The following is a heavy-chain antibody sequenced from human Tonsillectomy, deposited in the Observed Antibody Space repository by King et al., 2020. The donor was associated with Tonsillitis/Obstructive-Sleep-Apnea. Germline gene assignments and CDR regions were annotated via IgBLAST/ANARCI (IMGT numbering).Heavy chain of an antibody. CDR1: GFTFDDYA. V-gene: IGHV3-43*02. CDR3: AKDILCGSSSAGAFDI. J-gene: IGHJ3*02. D-gene: IGHD6-6*01. Sequence: VQLVESGGGVVQPGGSLRISCAASGFTFDDYAMHWVRQAPGKGLEWVSLISWDGGSTYYADSVKGRFTISRDNSKNSLYLQMNSLRTEDTALYYCAKDILCGSSSAGAFDIWGQGTMVTVSS. CDR2: ISWDGGST.